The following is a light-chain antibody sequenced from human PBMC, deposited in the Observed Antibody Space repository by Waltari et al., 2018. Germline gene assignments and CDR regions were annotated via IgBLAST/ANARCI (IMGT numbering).Light chain of an antibody. CDR2: GTS. CDR3: QQYTYGPWT. CDR1: QSVRST. Sequence: EIVMTQSPATLSLSPGESATLFCRASQSVRSTFAWFQQKPGQPPRLLIYGTSTRATGIPARFSGSGSGTEFSLTISSLQPEDFATYYCQQYTYGPWTFGQGTRVETK. V-gene: IGKV3D-15*01. J-gene: IGKJ1*01.